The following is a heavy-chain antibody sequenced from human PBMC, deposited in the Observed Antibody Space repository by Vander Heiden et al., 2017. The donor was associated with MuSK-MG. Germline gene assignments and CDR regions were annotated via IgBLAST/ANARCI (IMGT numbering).Heavy chain of an antibody. CDR2: IGWNSATI. J-gene: IGHJ3*02. Sequence: QLVESGGGLVQPGRSLRLSCAASGFTFSNHAMCWVRQAPGRGLEGVSGIGWNSATISYADSVRGRFTISRDNAKNSLFLQMNSVRAEDTASYYWAKSKGATARYSAFDIWGQGTIVTGSS. CDR1: GFTFSNHA. CDR3: AKSKGATARYSAFDI. V-gene: IGHV3-9*01. D-gene: IGHD1-26*01.